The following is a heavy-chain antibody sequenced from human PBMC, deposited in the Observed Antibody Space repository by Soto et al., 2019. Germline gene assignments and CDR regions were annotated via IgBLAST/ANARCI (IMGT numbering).Heavy chain of an antibody. V-gene: IGHV3-23*01. CDR3: ARGRYLDSSDYWVANLPFDH. D-gene: IGHD3-22*01. CDR1: GFTFNRYV. CDR2: ISRSGRGSA. J-gene: IGHJ4*02. Sequence: PWGSLRLSCASSGFTFNRYVITFFRQSPLEWLEWVSSISRSGRGSAYYADSVKGRFTISRDNSENTLFLQMNNLRDEDTALYYCARGRYLDSSDYWVANLPFDHWGLGTLVTVSS.